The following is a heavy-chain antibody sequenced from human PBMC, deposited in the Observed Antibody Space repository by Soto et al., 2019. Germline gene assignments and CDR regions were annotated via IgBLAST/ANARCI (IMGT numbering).Heavy chain of an antibody. Sequence: GGSLRLSCSASGFTFSTYWMSWVRQAPGKGLEWVANIKPDGSDKYYVDSVKGRFTISRDNAKNSLYLHVDSLRAEDSAMYYCARDHLIASAGNDYWGQGTLVTVSS. CDR3: ARDHLIASAGNDY. CDR1: GFTFSTYW. CDR2: IKPDGSDK. J-gene: IGHJ4*02. D-gene: IGHD6-13*01. V-gene: IGHV3-7*05.